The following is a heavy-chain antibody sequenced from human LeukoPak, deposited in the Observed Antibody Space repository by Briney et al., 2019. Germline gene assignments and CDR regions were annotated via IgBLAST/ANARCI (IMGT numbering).Heavy chain of an antibody. D-gene: IGHD6-13*01. J-gene: IGHJ4*02. V-gene: IGHV1-69*05. Sequence: SVKVSCKASGGTFSSYAISWVRQAPGQGLEWMGGIIPIFGTANYAQKFQGRVTITTDESTSTAYMELSSLRSEDTAVYYCAREIAAAGRIDYWGQGTLVTVSS. CDR2: IIPIFGTA. CDR1: GGTFSSYA. CDR3: AREIAAAGRIDY.